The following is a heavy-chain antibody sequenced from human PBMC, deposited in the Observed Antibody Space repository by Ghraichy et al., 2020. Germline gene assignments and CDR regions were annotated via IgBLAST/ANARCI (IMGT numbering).Heavy chain of an antibody. CDR3: AASLAQWFDP. J-gene: IGHJ5*02. V-gene: IGHV4-59*01. CDR1: GGSISSYY. CDR2: IYYSGST. Sequence: SETLSLTCTVSGGSISSYYRSWIRQPPGKGLEWIGYIYYSGSTNYNPSLKSRVTISVDTSKNQFSLKLSSVTAADTAVYYCAASLAQWFDPWGQGTLVTVSS. D-gene: IGHD3-16*01.